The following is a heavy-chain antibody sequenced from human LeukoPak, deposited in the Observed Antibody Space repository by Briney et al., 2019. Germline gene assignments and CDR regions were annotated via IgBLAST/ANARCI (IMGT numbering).Heavy chain of an antibody. CDR3: ARIGSGTRDFDY. CDR2: FDPEDGET. CDR1: GYTLTELS. Sequence: ASVKVSCKVSGYTLTELSMHWVRQAPGKGLEWMGGFDPEDGETIYAQKFQGRVTMTEDTSTDTAYMELSSLRAEDTAVYYCARIGSGTRDFDYWGQGPLVTVSS. J-gene: IGHJ4*02. V-gene: IGHV1-24*01. D-gene: IGHD6-19*01.